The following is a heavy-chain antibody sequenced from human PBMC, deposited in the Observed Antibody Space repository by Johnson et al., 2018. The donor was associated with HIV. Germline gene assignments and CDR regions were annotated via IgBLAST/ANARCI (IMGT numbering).Heavy chain of an antibody. CDR3: TTDYTYPRISGTTGSAFDI. Sequence: VQLVESGGGVVQPGRSLRLSCAASGFTFSSYAMHWVRQAPGKGLEWVAVISYDGSNKYYADSVKGRFTISRDNSKNTLYLQMNSLKTEDTAVYYCTTDYTYPRISGTTGSAFDIWGQGTMVTVPS. D-gene: IGHD1-7*01. J-gene: IGHJ3*02. CDR1: GFTFSSYA. CDR2: ISYDGSNK. V-gene: IGHV3-30-3*01.